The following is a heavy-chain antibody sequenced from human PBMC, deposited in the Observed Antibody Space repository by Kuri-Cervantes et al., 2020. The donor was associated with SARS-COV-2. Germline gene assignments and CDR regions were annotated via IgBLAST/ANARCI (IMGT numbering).Heavy chain of an antibody. Sequence: GESLKISCAASGFTVSSNYMSWVRQAPGKGLEWVSVIYSGGSTYYADSVKGRFTISRDNSKNTLYLQMNSLRAEDTAVYYCARDYYDSSGVYWSQGTLVTVSS. CDR1: GFTVSSNY. V-gene: IGHV3-66*01. D-gene: IGHD3-22*01. CDR2: IYSGGST. J-gene: IGHJ4*02. CDR3: ARDYYDSSGVY.